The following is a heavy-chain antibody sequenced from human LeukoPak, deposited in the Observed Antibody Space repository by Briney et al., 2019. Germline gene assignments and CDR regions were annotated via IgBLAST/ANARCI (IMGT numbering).Heavy chain of an antibody. CDR3: AKGYYYGSGSYSTFDY. CDR2: ISGSGGST. D-gene: IGHD3-10*01. CDR1: GFTFSSHA. J-gene: IGHJ4*02. V-gene: IGHV3-23*01. Sequence: GGSLRLSCAATGFTFSSHALSWLRQAPGKGLERVSTISGSGGSTYYADSVKGRFTISRDNSKNTLYVQMSSLRADDTAVYYCAKGYYYGSGSYSTFDYWGQGTLVTVSS.